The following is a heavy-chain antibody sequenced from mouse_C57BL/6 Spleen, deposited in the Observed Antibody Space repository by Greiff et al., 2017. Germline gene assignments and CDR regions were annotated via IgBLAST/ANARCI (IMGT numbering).Heavy chain of an antibody. D-gene: IGHD4-1*01. CDR3: ARTLTGRDYFDD. J-gene: IGHJ2*01. Sequence: VMLVESGPGLVQPSQSLSITCTVSGFSLTSYGVHWVRQSPGKGLEWLGVIWSGGSTDYNAAFISRLSISKDNSKSQVFFKMNSLQADDTAIYYCARTLTGRDYFDDWGQGTTLTVSS. CDR2: IWSGGST. V-gene: IGHV2-2*01. CDR1: GFSLTSYG.